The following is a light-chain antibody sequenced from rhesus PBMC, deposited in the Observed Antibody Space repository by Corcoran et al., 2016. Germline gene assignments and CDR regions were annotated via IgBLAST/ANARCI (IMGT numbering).Light chain of an antibody. CDR2: AAT. V-gene: IGKV1-28*02. J-gene: IGKJ4*01. CDR3: QQYESYPVT. Sequence: DIQMTQSPSSLSASVGDTVTITCRASQGISSSLTWFQQTPGTAPNLLISAATPVQSGVPSRFSGSGSGSDFTLTIRSLQPEDFATYYCQQYESYPVTFGGGTKVEIK. CDR1: QGISSS.